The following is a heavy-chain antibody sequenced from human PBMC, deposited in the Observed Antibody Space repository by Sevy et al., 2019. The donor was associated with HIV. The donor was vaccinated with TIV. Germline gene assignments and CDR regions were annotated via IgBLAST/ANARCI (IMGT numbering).Heavy chain of an antibody. D-gene: IGHD3-3*01. Sequence: SETLSLTCTVSGGSITNNNYYWGWIRQSPGKGLEWIGTINYSGSTDYNPSLKSRVTVSVDTSKNQISLRLSPVTAADTAVYYCARHSLFTIFGVVIDPKMYYFDYWGQGTLVTVSS. CDR3: ARHSLFTIFGVVIDPKMYYFDY. V-gene: IGHV4-39*01. CDR2: INYSGST. CDR1: GGSITNNNYY. J-gene: IGHJ4*02.